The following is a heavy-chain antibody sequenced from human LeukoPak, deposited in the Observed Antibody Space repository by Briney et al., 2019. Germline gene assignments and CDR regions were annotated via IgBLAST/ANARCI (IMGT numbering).Heavy chain of an antibody. Sequence: ASVKVSCKASGYTFTSYYMHWVRQSPGQGLEWMGIINPSGGSTSYAQKFQGRVTMTRDTSTSTVYMELSSLRSEDTAVYYCARDRSSGYEFDYWGQGTLVTVSS. V-gene: IGHV1-46*03. J-gene: IGHJ4*02. CDR3: ARDRSSGYEFDY. CDR1: GYTFTSYY. CDR2: INPSGGST. D-gene: IGHD5-12*01.